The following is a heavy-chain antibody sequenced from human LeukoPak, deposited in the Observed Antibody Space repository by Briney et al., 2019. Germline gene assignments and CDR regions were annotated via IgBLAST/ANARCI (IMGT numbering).Heavy chain of an antibody. Sequence: GGSLRLSCAASGFTFRSYAMSWVRQAPGKGLEWVSAISGSGGSTYYADSVKGRLTISRDNSKNTLYLQMNSLRAEDMAVYYCAKVGPPYDSSGYFDYWGQGTLVTVSS. V-gene: IGHV3-23*01. D-gene: IGHD3-22*01. CDR3: AKVGPPYDSSGYFDY. J-gene: IGHJ4*02. CDR2: ISGSGGST. CDR1: GFTFRSYA.